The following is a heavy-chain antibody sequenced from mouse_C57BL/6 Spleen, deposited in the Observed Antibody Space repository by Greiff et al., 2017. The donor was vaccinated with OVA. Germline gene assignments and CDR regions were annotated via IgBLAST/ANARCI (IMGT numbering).Heavy chain of an antibody. CDR2: ISGGGGNT. Sequence: EVKVEESGGGLVKPGGSLKLSCAASGFTFSSYTMSWVRQTPEKRLEWVATISGGGGNTYYPDSVKGRFTISRDNAKNTLYLQMSSLRSEDTALYYCATFITTVVATDYFDYWGQGTTLTVSS. CDR1: GFTFSSYT. D-gene: IGHD1-1*01. CDR3: ATFITTVVATDYFDY. V-gene: IGHV5-9*01. J-gene: IGHJ2*01.